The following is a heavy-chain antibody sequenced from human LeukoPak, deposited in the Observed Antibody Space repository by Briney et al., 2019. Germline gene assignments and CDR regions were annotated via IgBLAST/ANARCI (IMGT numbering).Heavy chain of an antibody. J-gene: IGHJ6*03. Sequence: PGGSLRLSCAACGFTFSHYTIGWVRQAPGKGLERVASITSSSSHIYYADSVKGRFTISRDNAKNEVYLQMNSLRGEDTAIYHCARVMMGATVTTFHYYCMDVWGVGTAVTVSS. CDR3: ARVMMGATVTTFHYYCMDV. D-gene: IGHD4-11*01. V-gene: IGHV3-21*01. CDR1: GFTFSHYT. CDR2: ITSSSSHI.